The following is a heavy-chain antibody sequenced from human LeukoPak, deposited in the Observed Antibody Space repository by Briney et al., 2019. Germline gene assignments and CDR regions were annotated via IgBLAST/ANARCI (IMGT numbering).Heavy chain of an antibody. CDR3: ARVGGYYYDSSGYYPLDY. CDR1: GYTFTSYY. V-gene: IGHV1-46*01. D-gene: IGHD3-22*01. J-gene: IGHJ4*02. CDR2: INPSRGST. Sequence: GASVKVSCKASGYTFTSYYMHWVRQAPGQGLEWMGIINPSRGSTSQAQTFQGRVTMTRDTSTSTAYMELRSLRSDDTALYYCARVGGYYYDSSGYYPLDYWGQGTLVTVSS.